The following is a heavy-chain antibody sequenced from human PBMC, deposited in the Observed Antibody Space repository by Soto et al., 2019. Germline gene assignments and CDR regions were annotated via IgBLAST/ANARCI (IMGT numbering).Heavy chain of an antibody. V-gene: IGHV4-59*01. Sequence: QVQLQESGPGLVKPSETLSLTCTVSGGPISSYYWSWIRQPPGKGLEWIGYIFYTGSTNYNPSLMSRITISIDRSRNWFSLRLSSVTAADTAVYYCARGARMAAYGPWGQGTLVTVSS. CDR3: ARGARMAAYGP. J-gene: IGHJ5*02. D-gene: IGHD6-13*01. CDR2: IFYTGST. CDR1: GGPISSYY.